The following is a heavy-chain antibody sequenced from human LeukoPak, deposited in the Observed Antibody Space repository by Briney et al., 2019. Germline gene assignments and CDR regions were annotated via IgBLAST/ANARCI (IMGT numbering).Heavy chain of an antibody. D-gene: IGHD3-10*01. Sequence: SETLSLTCAVSGGSISGYYWSWIRQPPGKGLEWIGFIYYSGSTYYNPSLKSRVTISADTSRNQFSLKLISVTAADTAVYYRARDKGLEMYYYGSFDPWGQGTLVTVSS. CDR2: IYYSGST. CDR3: ARDKGLEMYYYGSFDP. CDR1: GGSISGYY. J-gene: IGHJ5*02. V-gene: IGHV4-59*01.